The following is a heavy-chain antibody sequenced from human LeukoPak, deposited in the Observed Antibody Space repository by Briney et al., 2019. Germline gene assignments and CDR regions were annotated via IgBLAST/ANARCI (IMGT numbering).Heavy chain of an antibody. Sequence: SQTLSLTXTVSGGSISSGSYYSSWIRQPAGKGLQWIGRIYTSGSTNYNPSLKSRVTISVDTSKNQFSLKLSSVTAAGTAVYYCARTPYDFWSGYLLYYMDVWGKGTTVTVSS. D-gene: IGHD3-3*01. V-gene: IGHV4-61*02. J-gene: IGHJ6*03. CDR3: ARTPYDFWSGYLLYYMDV. CDR2: IYTSGST. CDR1: GGSISSGSYY.